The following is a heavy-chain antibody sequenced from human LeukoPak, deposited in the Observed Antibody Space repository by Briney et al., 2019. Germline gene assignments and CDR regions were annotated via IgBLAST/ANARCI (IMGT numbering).Heavy chain of an antibody. D-gene: IGHD4-17*01. CDR3: ARGPYGPKVFDY. Sequence: GGSLSLSCAASGFTFNTYNMKRLAHAPGKRLKGVSYISRGSTTIYYADSVKGRITITRDNANNSLYLQMNSLRDEDTAIYYCARGPYGPKVFDYWGQGDLVTVSS. J-gene: IGHJ4*02. V-gene: IGHV3-48*02. CDR1: GFTFNTYN. CDR2: ISRGSTTI.